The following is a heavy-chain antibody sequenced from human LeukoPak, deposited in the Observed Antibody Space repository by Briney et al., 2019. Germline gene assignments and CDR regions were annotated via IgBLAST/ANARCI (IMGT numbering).Heavy chain of an antibody. CDR3: ARSFYYYGSGSSPHLNYFFFYMDV. CDR1: GFTFSNFW. D-gene: IGHD3-10*01. CDR2: IKGDGRDK. J-gene: IGHJ6*03. V-gene: IGHV3-7*01. Sequence: SGGSLRLSCAVSGFTFSNFWMSWVRQAPGKGLEWVAHIKGDGRDKYYVASVKGRFTISRDNAKNSLYLQMSSLRAEDTAVYYCARSFYYYGSGSSPHLNYFFFYMDVWGKGTTVTVSS.